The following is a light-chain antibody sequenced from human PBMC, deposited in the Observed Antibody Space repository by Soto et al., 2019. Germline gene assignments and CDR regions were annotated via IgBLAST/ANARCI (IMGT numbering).Light chain of an antibody. V-gene: IGKV1-5*03. CDR2: KAS. Sequence: DIPMTQSPSTLSASVGDRVTITCRASQSISSWLAWYQQKPGKAPKLLIYKASSLESGVPSRFSGSGSGTEIPLTVSSMPPDDFATYYCQQYNIYSYTFVHGTKLEIK. CDR1: QSISSW. J-gene: IGKJ2*01. CDR3: QQYNIYSYT.